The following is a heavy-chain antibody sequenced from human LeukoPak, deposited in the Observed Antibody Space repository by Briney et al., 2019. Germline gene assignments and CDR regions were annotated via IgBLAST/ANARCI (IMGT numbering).Heavy chain of an antibody. V-gene: IGHV3-74*01. J-gene: IGHJ6*03. CDR1: GFTFSSYW. Sequence: GGSLRLSCAASGFTFSSYWMHWVRQAPGKGLVWVSRINSDGSSTSYADSVKGRFTISRDNAKNTLYLQMNSLRAEDTAVYYCARDGAVAGLYYYYYMDVWGKGTTVTVSS. CDR2: INSDGSST. CDR3: ARDGAVAGLYYYYYMDV. D-gene: IGHD6-19*01.